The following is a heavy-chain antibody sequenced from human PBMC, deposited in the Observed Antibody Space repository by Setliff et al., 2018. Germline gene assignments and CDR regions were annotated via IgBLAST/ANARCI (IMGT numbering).Heavy chain of an antibody. CDR3: ARNVNPFWSTHYHDFYHMDI. D-gene: IGHD3-3*01. V-gene: IGHV3-33*01. CDR1: GFTFSSYG. J-gene: IGHJ6*03. CDR2: IWYDGTNK. Sequence: GGSLRLSCAASGFTFSSYGMHWVRQAPGKGLEWVAVIWYDGTNKYYADSVKGRFTISRDNSKNTLYLQMNNLRPEDTAVYHCARNVNPFWSTHYHDFYHMDIWGKGTTVTVSS.